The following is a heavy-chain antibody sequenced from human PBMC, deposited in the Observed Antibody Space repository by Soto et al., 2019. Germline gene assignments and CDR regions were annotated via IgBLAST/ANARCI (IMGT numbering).Heavy chain of an antibody. CDR2: IIPIFGTA. CDR3: ARGRISRGYSNYYYYYGMDV. CDR1: GGSFGSYA. Sequence: SVKVSCKASGGSFGSYAISWVRQAPGQGLEWMGGIIPIFGTANYAQKFQGRVTITADESTSTAYMELSSLRSEDTAVYYCARGRISRGYSNYYYYYGMDVWG. V-gene: IGHV1-69*13. J-gene: IGHJ6*02. D-gene: IGHD3-3*01.